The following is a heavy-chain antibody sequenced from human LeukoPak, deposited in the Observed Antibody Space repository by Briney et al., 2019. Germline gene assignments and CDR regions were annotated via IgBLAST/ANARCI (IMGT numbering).Heavy chain of an antibody. Sequence: SETLSLTCTVSGGSISSSSYYWGWIRQPPGKGLEWIGSIYYSGSTYYNPSLKSRVTISVDTSKNQFSLKLSSVTAADTAVYYCARHVWALAAAAHFDYWGQGTLVTVSS. CDR1: GGSISSSSYY. CDR3: ARHVWALAAAAHFDY. J-gene: IGHJ4*02. CDR2: IYYSGST. D-gene: IGHD6-13*01. V-gene: IGHV4-39*01.